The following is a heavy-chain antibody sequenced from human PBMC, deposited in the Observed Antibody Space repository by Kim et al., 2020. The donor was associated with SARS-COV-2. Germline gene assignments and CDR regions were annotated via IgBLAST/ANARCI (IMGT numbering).Heavy chain of an antibody. CDR2: ISYDGSNK. D-gene: IGHD4-17*01. J-gene: IGHJ4*02. V-gene: IGHV3-30-3*01. CDR1: GFTFSSYA. Sequence: GGSLRLSCAASGFTFSSYAMHWVRQAPGKGLEWVAVISYDGSNKYYADSVKGRFTISRDNSKNTLYLQMNGLRAEDTAVYYCAVADYGDYATFDYWGQGT. CDR3: AVADYGDYATFDY.